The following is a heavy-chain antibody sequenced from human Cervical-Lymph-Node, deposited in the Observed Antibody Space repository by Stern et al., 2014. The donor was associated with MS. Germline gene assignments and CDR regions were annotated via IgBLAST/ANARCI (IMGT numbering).Heavy chain of an antibody. CDR2: ISVDGTNK. CDR3: SRGLTR. Sequence: QLVQSGGGGVQPGKSLRLSWVVSGLTLSKYAMHWVRQAPGKGLEWVAVISVDGTNKYYADSVKGRFTISRDTSTNTLYLQMNGLRVNDTAVYFCSRGLTRWGQGTLVTVSS. CDR1: GLTLSKYA. V-gene: IGHV3-30-3*01. D-gene: IGHD3/OR15-3a*01. J-gene: IGHJ4*02.